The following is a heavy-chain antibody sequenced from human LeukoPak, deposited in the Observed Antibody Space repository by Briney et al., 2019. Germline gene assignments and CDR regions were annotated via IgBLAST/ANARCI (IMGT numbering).Heavy chain of an antibody. CDR2: MFASGST. CDR3: ARGFQYSSSWYGGFDP. J-gene: IGHJ5*02. D-gene: IGHD6-13*01. V-gene: IGHV4-4*07. Sequence: PSETLSLTCTVSGGSISSFYWNWIRQPAGKGLEWIGRMFASGSTIYNPSLMSRVTMSVDASKNHIYLSLSSVTAADTAVYYCARGFQYSSSWYGGFDPWGQGILVTVSS. CDR1: GGSISSFY.